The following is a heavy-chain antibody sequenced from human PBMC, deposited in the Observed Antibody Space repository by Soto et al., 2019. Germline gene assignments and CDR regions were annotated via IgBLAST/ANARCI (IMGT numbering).Heavy chain of an antibody. D-gene: IGHD2-15*01. Sequence: PSETLSLTCAVSGGSISSGGYSWSWIRQPPGKGLEWIGYIYHSGSTYYNPSLKSRVTISVDRSKNQFSLKLSSVTAADTAVYYCARGQVGAAQHWGQGTLVTVSS. V-gene: IGHV4-30-2*01. CDR2: IYHSGST. CDR1: GGSISSGGYS. CDR3: ARGQVGAAQH. J-gene: IGHJ4*02.